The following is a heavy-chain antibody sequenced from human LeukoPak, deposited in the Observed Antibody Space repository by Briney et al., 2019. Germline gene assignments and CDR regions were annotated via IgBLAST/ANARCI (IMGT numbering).Heavy chain of an antibody. Sequence: GVSLRLSCAASGFTVGSNYMSWVRQAPGKGLEWVSGLSDSGGNTYYADSVKGRFTISRDNSKNTLYLQMNSLRGEDMAAYYCARSFIAVTGNFDYWGQGTRVTVSS. CDR1: GFTVGSNY. CDR2: SDSGGNT. V-gene: IGHV3-53*01. D-gene: IGHD6-19*01. CDR3: ARSFIAVTGNFDY. J-gene: IGHJ4*02.